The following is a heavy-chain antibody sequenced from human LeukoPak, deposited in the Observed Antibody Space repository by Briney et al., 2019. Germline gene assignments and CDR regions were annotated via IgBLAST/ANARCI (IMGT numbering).Heavy chain of an antibody. CDR1: GGSISGGGYY. D-gene: IGHD3-9*01. CDR2: IYYSGST. J-gene: IGHJ3*02. Sequence: SQTLSLTCTVSGGSISGGGYYWSWIRQHPGKGLEWIGYIYYSGSTDYNPSPKSRFTMSVDTSKNQFSLKLSSVTAADTAVYYCASADYDMAFDIWGQGTMVTVSS. CDR3: ASADYDMAFDI. V-gene: IGHV4-31*03.